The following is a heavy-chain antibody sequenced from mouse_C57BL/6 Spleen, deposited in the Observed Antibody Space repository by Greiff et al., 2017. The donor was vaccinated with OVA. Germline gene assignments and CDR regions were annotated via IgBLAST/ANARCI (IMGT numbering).Heavy chain of an antibody. CDR2: ISSGSSTI. J-gene: IGHJ2*01. CDR1: GFTFSDYG. V-gene: IGHV5-17*01. Sequence: EVQLVESGGGLVKPGGSLKLSCAASGFTFSDYGMHRVRQAPEKGLEWVAYISSGSSTIYYADTVKGRFTISRDNAKNTLFLQMTSLRSEDTAMYYCARLGYYFDYWGQGTTLTVSS. CDR3: ARLGYYFDY.